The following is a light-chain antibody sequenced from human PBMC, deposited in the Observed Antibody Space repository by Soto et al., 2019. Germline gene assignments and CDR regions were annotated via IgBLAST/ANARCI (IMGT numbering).Light chain of an antibody. CDR1: QSVHRSY. CDR2: GAS. J-gene: IGKJ1*01. Sequence: EIVLTQSPGTLSLSPGETATLSCRAGQSVHRSYLAWYQQKPGQAPRLLIYGASSRATGIPDRFSGSGSGTDFTLTISRLEPEDLAVYYCQQYGDSPTWTFGQGTKVEIK. CDR3: QQYGDSPTWT. V-gene: IGKV3-20*01.